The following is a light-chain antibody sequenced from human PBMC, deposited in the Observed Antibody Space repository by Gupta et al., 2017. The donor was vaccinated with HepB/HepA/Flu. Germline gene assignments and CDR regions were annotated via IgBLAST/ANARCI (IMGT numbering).Light chain of an antibody. Sequence: QSVLTQPPSVSAAPGQTVTISCSGSSSNIGSNYVSWYQQLPGTAPKLLIYDNNKRPSGIPDRFSGSKSGTSATLAITGLQTGDEADYYCGTGDSSLSVVFGGGTKLTVL. CDR3: GTGDSSLSVV. CDR2: DNN. J-gene: IGLJ2*01. V-gene: IGLV1-51*01. CDR1: SSNIGSNY.